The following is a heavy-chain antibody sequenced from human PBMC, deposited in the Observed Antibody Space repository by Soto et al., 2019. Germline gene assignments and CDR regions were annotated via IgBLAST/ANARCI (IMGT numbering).Heavy chain of an antibody. V-gene: IGHV1-69*06. CDR3: ASGAVVVPAAMGGDYYYGMDV. CDR1: GGTFSSYA. Sequence: ASVKVSCKASGGTFSSYAISWVRQAPGQGLEWMGGIIPIFGTANYAQKFQGRVTITADKSTSTAYMELSSLRSEDTAVYYCASGAVVVPAAMGGDYYYGMDVWGQGTQVTVSS. J-gene: IGHJ6*02. D-gene: IGHD2-2*01. CDR2: IIPIFGTA.